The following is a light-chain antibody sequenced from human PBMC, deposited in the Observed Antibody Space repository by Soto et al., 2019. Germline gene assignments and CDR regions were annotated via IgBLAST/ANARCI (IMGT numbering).Light chain of an antibody. V-gene: IGKV3-15*01. CDR1: QSVIRN. Sequence: IVMTQSPATLSVSPGERATVYCRASQSVIRNLAWYQQKPGQSPRLLIYGASTRATGIPARFIGSGSGTEFTLTIGSLQPEDFAVYSCKQYNNWPRTFGQGTKVDIK. CDR2: GAS. CDR3: KQYNNWPRT. J-gene: IGKJ1*01.